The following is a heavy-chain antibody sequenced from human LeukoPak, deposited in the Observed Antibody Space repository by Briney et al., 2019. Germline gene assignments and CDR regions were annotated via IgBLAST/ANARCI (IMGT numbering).Heavy chain of an antibody. CDR1: GYTFSIYA. V-gene: IGHV3-23*01. J-gene: IGHJ3*01. Sequence: GGSLRLSCAASGYTFSIYAMTWVRRAPGKGLEWVAAFSATDGSAQYAESVKGRFTISRDNSKNTLYLQMNRMRAEDTAVYYCAKARIEALGTGAFDVWGQGTMVTVSS. CDR3: AKARIEALGTGAFDV. D-gene: IGHD6-13*01. CDR2: FSATDGSA.